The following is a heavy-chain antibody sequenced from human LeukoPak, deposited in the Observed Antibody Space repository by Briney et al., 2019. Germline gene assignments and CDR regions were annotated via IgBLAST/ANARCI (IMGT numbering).Heavy chain of an antibody. CDR2: ISSSSSYI. J-gene: IGHJ6*04. CDR1: RFTFSSYS. V-gene: IGHV3-21*01. D-gene: IGHD3-10*02. CDR3: AELGITMIGGV. Sequence: GGSLRLSCAASRFTFSSYSMNWVRQAPGKGLEGVSSISSSSSYIYYADSVKGRFTISRDNAKRSLYLQMNSLRAEDTAVYYCAELGITMIGGVWGKGTTVTISS.